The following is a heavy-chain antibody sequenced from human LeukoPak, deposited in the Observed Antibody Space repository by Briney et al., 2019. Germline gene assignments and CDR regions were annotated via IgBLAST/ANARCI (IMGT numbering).Heavy chain of an antibody. CDR2: INSDGSST. CDR3: AKWGGSSPH. Sequence: GGSLRLSCAASGFTFSNYAMHWVRQTPGKGLVWVARINSDGSSTKYADSVKGRFSISRDNAKNTVYLQMNSLRAEDTAVYYCAKWGGSSPHWGQGTLVTVSS. J-gene: IGHJ4*02. CDR1: GFTFSNYA. D-gene: IGHD6-6*01. V-gene: IGHV3-74*01.